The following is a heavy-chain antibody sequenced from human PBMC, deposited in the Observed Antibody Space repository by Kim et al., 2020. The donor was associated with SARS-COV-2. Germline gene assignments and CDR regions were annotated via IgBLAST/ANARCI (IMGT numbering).Heavy chain of an antibody. CDR2: IYYSGST. J-gene: IGHJ5*02. V-gene: IGHV4-59*01. CDR3: ARELRRRFGELLNWFDP. CDR1: GGSISSYY. Sequence: SETLSLTCTVSGGSISSYYWSWIRQPPGKGLEWIGYIYYSGSTNYNPSLKSRVTISVDTSKNQFSLKLSSVTAADTAVYYCARELRRRFGELLNWFDPWGQGTLVTVSS. D-gene: IGHD3-10*01.